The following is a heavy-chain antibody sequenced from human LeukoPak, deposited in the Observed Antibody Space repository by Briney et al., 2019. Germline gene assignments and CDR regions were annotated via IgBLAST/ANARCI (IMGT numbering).Heavy chain of an antibody. V-gene: IGHV3-30*04. CDR1: GFTFSSYA. D-gene: IGHD4-17*01. CDR3: ARESNYGDYVS. J-gene: IGHJ4*02. Sequence: GSLRLSCAASGFTFSSYAMHWVRQAPGKWLEWVAVIAYDGSSEYYADSVKGRFTISRDNSKNTLYLQMNSLRVDDTAMYYCARESNYGDYVSWGQGTLVTVSS. CDR2: IAYDGSSE.